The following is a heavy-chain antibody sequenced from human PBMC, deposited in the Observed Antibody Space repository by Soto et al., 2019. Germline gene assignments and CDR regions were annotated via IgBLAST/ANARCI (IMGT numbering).Heavy chain of an antibody. CDR3: ASMAVAGTFGYYFDY. V-gene: IGHV1-18*01. D-gene: IGHD6-19*01. Sequence: ASVKVSCKASGYTFTSYGISWVRQAPGQGLEWMGWISAFNGNTNYAQKLQGRVTMTTDTSTSTAYMELRSLRSDDAAVYYCASMAVAGTFGYYFDYWGQGTLVTVSS. J-gene: IGHJ4*02. CDR2: ISAFNGNT. CDR1: GYTFTSYG.